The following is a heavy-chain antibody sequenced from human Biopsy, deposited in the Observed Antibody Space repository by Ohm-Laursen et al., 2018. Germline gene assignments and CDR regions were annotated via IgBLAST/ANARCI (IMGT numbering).Heavy chain of an antibody. CDR2: ISARDGVV. Sequence: SLRLSCAASGLIFSDYYMSWIRQAPGPGLEWIAYISARDGVVYYADSVKGRFTISRDNTNNSLYLQMTSLRPEDTAVFYCARGKYKDFSTGLPRPYHYTLDFWGPGTTVTVSS. CDR1: GLIFSDYY. V-gene: IGHV3-11*01. CDR3: ARGKYKDFSTGLPRPYHYTLDF. J-gene: IGHJ6*02. D-gene: IGHD3-22*01.